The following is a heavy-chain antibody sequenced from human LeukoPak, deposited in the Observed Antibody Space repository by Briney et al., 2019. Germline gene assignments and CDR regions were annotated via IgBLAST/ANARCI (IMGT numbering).Heavy chain of an antibody. CDR3: ARIMVRGVNYYGMDV. Sequence: PSETLSLTCAVYGGSFSGYYWSWIRQPPGKGLEWIGYIYYSGSTNYNPSLKSRVTISVDTSKNQFSLKLSSVTAADTAVYYCARIMVRGVNYYGMDVWGQGTTVTVSS. V-gene: IGHV4-59*01. J-gene: IGHJ6*02. D-gene: IGHD3-10*01. CDR1: GGSFSGYY. CDR2: IYYSGST.